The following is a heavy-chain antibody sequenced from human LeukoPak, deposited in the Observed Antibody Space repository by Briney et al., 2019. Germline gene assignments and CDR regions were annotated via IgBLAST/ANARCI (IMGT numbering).Heavy chain of an antibody. CDR2: IYTSGST. CDR3: ARGAGYSREVNYYYYMDV. Sequence: SETPSLTCTVSGGSISSYYWSWIRQPAGKGLEWIGRIYTSGSTFYSPSLKSRVTMSVDTSKSQFSLKLNSVTAADTAVYYCARGAGYSREVNYYYYMDVWGKGTTVTVSS. V-gene: IGHV4-4*07. D-gene: IGHD1-26*01. CDR1: GGSISSYY. J-gene: IGHJ6*03.